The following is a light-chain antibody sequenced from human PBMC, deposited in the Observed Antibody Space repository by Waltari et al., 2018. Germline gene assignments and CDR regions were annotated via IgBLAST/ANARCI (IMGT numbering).Light chain of an antibody. CDR2: DAS. V-gene: IGKV3-11*01. CDR1: QCGRSY. Sequence: EIVLTQSPATLSVSPGERGTLSCRASQCGRSYLAWHQQKSGQAPRLPIYDASNRATGIPARFSGGGSGTDCTLTISSLGPEHFAVYYCQQRSDWLLTFGGGTKVEI. J-gene: IGKJ4*01. CDR3: QQRSDWLLT.